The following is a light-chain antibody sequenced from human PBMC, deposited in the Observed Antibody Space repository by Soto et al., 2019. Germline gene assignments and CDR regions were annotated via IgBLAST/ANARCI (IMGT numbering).Light chain of an antibody. J-gene: IGKJ5*01. CDR2: AAS. V-gene: IGKV1-6*01. CDR3: LQDYNYPIT. CDR1: QGISSY. Sequence: AIQLTQSPSSLSASVGDRVTITCWASQGISSYLAWYQQKPGKAPKLLIYAASSLQSGVPSRFSGSGSGTDFTLTISSLQPEDFATYYCLQDYNYPITFGQGTRLEIK.